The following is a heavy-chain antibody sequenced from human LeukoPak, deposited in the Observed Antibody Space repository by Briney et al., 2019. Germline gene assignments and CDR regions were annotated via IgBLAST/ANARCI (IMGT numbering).Heavy chain of an antibody. CDR3: ARVQYGSGSYPYTFDY. J-gene: IGHJ4*02. CDR2: ISSSGSTI. CDR1: RFTFSSYE. Sequence: PGGSLRLSCAASRFTFSSYEMNWVRQAPGKGLEWVSYISSSGSTIYYADSVKGRFTISRDNAKNSLYLQMNSLRAEDTAVYYCARVQYGSGSYPYTFDYWGQGTLVTVSS. D-gene: IGHD3-10*01. V-gene: IGHV3-48*03.